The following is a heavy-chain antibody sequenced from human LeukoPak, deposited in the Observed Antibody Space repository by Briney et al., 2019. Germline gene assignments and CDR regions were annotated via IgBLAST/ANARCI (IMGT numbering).Heavy chain of an antibody. D-gene: IGHD6-13*01. Sequence: SETLSLTCTVSGGSISSGSYYWSWIRQPAGKGLEWIGRIYTSGSTNYNPSLKSRVTISVDTSKNQFSLKLSSVTAADTAVYYCARDPIAAAVDYWGQGTLVTVSS. CDR3: ARDPIAAAVDY. J-gene: IGHJ4*02. CDR2: IYTSGST. CDR1: GGSISSGSYY. V-gene: IGHV4-61*02.